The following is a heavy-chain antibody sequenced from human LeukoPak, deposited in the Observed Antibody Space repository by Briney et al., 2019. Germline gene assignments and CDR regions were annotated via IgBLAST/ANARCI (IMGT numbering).Heavy chain of an antibody. J-gene: IGHJ5*02. V-gene: IGHV3-30-3*01. CDR3: AKDGAQYDSSGYYYL. Sequence: GGSLRLSCAASGFTFSSYAMTWVRQAPGKGLEWVAVISYDGSNKYYADSVKGRFTISRDNSKNTPYLQMNSLRAEDTAVYYCAKDGAQYDSSGYYYLWGQGTLVTVSS. CDR2: ISYDGSNK. CDR1: GFTFSSYA. D-gene: IGHD3-22*01.